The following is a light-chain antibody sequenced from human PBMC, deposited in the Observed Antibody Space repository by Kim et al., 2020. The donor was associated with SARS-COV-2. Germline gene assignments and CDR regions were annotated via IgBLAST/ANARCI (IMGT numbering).Light chain of an antibody. CDR1: SSDVGGYNY. CDR3: CSYAGSNSLV. CDR2: DVS. J-gene: IGLJ2*01. V-gene: IGLV2-11*03. Sequence: GQSITISCTGTSSDVGGYNYVTWYHQHPGKAPKVIIYDVSKRPSGIPDRFSGSKSGNTASLTISGLQTEDEGDYHCCSYAGSNSLVFGGGTKVTVL.